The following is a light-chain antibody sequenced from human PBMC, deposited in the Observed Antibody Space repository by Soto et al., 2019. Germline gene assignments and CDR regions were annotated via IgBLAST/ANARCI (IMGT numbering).Light chain of an antibody. CDR2: GAS. CDR3: QQYYNLWT. Sequence: EIVMTQSPATLPVSPGERATLSCRASQRFASNLAWFQQKPGQAPRLLIYGASTRATGIPARFSGSGSGTEFTLTISSLQSEDFAVYYCQQYYNLWTFGQGTKVDIK. V-gene: IGKV3-15*01. J-gene: IGKJ1*01. CDR1: QRFASN.